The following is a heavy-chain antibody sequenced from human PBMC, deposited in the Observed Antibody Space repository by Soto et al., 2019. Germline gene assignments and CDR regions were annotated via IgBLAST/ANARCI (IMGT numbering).Heavy chain of an antibody. J-gene: IGHJ6*03. CDR3: ARGVTELERSNYYYYMDV. CDR2: MNPNSGNT. CDR1: GYTFTSYD. V-gene: IGHV1-8*01. D-gene: IGHD1-1*01. Sequence: QVQLVQSGAEVKQPGASVKVSCKASGYTFTSYDINWVRQATGQGLEWMGWMNPNSGNTGYAQKFQGRVTMTRNTSIRTAYMELSSMRSEDRAVYYCARGVTELERSNYYYYMDVWGKGTTVTVAS.